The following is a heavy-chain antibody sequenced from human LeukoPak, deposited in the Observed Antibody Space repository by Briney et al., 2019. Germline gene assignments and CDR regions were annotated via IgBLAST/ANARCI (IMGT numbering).Heavy chain of an antibody. CDR1: GGSISSGGYY. D-gene: IGHD7-27*01. CDR2: IYYSGST. CDR3: ARSLGWGSTFDY. J-gene: IGHJ4*02. Sequence: PSQTLPLTCTVSGGSISSGGYYWSWIRQHPGKGLEWIGYIYYSGSTYYNPSLKSRVTISVDTSKNQFSLKLSSVTAADTAVYYCARSLGWGSTFDYWGQGTLVTVSS. V-gene: IGHV4-31*03.